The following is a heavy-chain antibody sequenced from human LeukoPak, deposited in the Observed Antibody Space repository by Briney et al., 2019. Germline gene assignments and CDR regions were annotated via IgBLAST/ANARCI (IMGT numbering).Heavy chain of an antibody. CDR1: GGSISSSNW. CDR3: AVRERTMVRGVIIQNWFDP. J-gene: IGHJ5*02. CDR2: IYHSGST. D-gene: IGHD3-10*01. V-gene: IGHV4-4*02. Sequence: PSETLSLTCAVSGGSISSSNWWSWVRQPPGKGLEWIGEIYHSGSTNYNPSLKSRVTISVDKSKNQFSLKLSSVTAADTAVYYCAVRERTMVRGVIIQNWFDPWGQGTLVTVSS.